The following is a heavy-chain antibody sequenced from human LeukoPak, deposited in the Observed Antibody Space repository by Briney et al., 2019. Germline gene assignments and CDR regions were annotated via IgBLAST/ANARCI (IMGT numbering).Heavy chain of an antibody. CDR2: IYYSGGT. CDR1: GGSISSYY. V-gene: IGHV4-59*12. J-gene: IGHJ3*02. CDR3: ARVYYDYVWGSYRPDAFDI. Sequence: KASETLSLTCTVSGGSISSYYWSWIRQPPGKGLEWIGYIYYSGGTNYNPSLKSRVTISVDTSKNQFSLKLGSVTAADTAVYYCARVYYDYVWGSYRPDAFDIWGQGTMVTVSS. D-gene: IGHD3-16*02.